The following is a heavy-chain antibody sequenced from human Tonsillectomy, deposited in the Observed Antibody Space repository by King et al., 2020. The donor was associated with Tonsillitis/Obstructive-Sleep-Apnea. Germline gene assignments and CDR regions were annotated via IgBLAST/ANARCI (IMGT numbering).Heavy chain of an antibody. CDR1: GGSISSSSYY. CDR2: IYSSGST. CDR3: ASGVLRGYSYGYGY. D-gene: IGHD5-18*01. Sequence: QLQESGPGLVKPSETLSLTCTFSGGSISSSSYYWGLVRQPPGKGLGWIGSIYSSGSTHSNPPLKGRVTISVDTSKNQFPLKLSSVTAADTAVYYCASGVLRGYSYGYGYWGQGTLVTVSS. J-gene: IGHJ4*02. V-gene: IGHV4-39*01.